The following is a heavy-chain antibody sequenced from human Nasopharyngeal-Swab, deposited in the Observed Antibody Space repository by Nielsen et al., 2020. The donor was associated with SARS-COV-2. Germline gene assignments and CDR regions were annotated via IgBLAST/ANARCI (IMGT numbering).Heavy chain of an antibody. Sequence: SETLSLTCTVSGGSIRSYYWSWIRQPPGKGLEWIGYIYYSGSTNYNPSLKSRVTISVDTSKNQFSLKLSSVTAADTAVYYCARLIAVAGRFDYWGQGTLVTVSS. J-gene: IGHJ4*02. CDR2: IYYSGST. D-gene: IGHD6-19*01. CDR1: GGSIRSYY. V-gene: IGHV4-59*01. CDR3: ARLIAVAGRFDY.